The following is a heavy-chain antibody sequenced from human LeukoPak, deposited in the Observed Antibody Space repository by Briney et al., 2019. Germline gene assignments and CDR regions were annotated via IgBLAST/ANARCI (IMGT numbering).Heavy chain of an antibody. V-gene: IGHV3-20*04. CDR3: ATVKGVGATASFDY. Sequence: GGSLRLSCAASGFTFDDYGMSWVRQAPGKGLEWVSGINWNGGSTGYADSVKGRFTISRDNAKNSLYLQMNSLRAEDTALYYCATVKGVGATASFDYWGQGTLVTVSS. CDR2: INWNGGST. CDR1: GFTFDDYG. D-gene: IGHD1-26*01. J-gene: IGHJ4*02.